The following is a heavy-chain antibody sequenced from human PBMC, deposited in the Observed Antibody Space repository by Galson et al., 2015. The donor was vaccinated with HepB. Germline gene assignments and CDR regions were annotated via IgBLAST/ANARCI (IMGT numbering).Heavy chain of an antibody. CDR3: ARDRTSLGGSSLSLDY. V-gene: IGHV1-2*02. CDR2: INPNSGGT. J-gene: IGHJ4*02. D-gene: IGHD2-15*01. CDR1: GYTFTGYY. Sequence: SVKVSCKASGYTFTGYYMYWVRQAPGQGLEWMGWINPNSGGTNYAQKFQGRVTMTRDTSISTAYMELSRLRSDDTAVYYWARDRTSLGGSSLSLDYWGQGTLVTVSS.